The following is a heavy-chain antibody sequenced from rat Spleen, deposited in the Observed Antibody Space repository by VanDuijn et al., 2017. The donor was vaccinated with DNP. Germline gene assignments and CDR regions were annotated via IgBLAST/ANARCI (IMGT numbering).Heavy chain of an antibody. CDR2: ISSGGRT. J-gene: IGHJ3*01. CDR3: ARDNIGTTWFAY. CDR1: GFSLTNYH. V-gene: IGHV2S12*01. D-gene: IGHD1-5*01. Sequence: QVQLKESGPGLVQPSQTLSLTCTVSGFSLTNYHVDWVRQPPGKGLEWIAAISSGGRTYSNSVLKSRLSISRDTSKSQVFLKMNSLQTEDTAMYFCARDNIGTTWFAYWGQGTLVTVSS.